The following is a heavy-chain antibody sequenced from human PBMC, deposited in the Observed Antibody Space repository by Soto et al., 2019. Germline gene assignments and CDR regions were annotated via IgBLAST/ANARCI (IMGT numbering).Heavy chain of an antibody. CDR2: LIPIFGTS. Sequence: QVQLVQSGAEVRKPGSSVKVSCKASGGKASGGTFINYTFSWVRQAPGQGLEWMGGLIPIFGTSPYAQKCAGRGTFSAGEASGTAYMEVRSGTTEDTAVYYCGTVDGSAGSCDSVVTFLNDADMDAWGPATAVILS. V-gene: IGHV1-69*01. D-gene: IGHD3-10*01. CDR3: GTVDGSAGSCDSVVTFLNDADMDA. J-gene: IGHJ6*02. CDR1: GGTFINYT.